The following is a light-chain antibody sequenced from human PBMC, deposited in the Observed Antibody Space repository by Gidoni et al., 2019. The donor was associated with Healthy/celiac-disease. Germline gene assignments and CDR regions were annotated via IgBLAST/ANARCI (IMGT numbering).Light chain of an antibody. J-gene: IGLJ1*01. V-gene: IGLV3-25*03. CDR1: ALPKQY. Sequence: YELTQPPSVSVAPGQTARITCSGDALPKQYAYWYQQKPGQAPVLVIYTDSERPSGTPERFSGSSSGTTVTLTISGVQAEDEADYYCQSADISGTYPYVFGTGTKVTVL. CDR3: QSADISGTYPYV. CDR2: TDS.